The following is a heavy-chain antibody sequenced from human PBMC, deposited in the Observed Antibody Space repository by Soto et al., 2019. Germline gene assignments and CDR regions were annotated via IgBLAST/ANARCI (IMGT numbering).Heavy chain of an antibody. D-gene: IGHD3-22*01. CDR1: GYTFTSYG. J-gene: IGHJ4*02. V-gene: IGHV1-18*01. CDR3: ARDHYYDSSGYYSYFDY. Sequence: EASVKVSCKASGYTFTSYGISWVRQAPGQGLEWMGWISAYNGNTNYAQKLQGRVTMTTDTSTSTAYMELRSLRSDDTAVYYCARDHYYDSSGYYSYFDYWGQGTLVTVYS. CDR2: ISAYNGNT.